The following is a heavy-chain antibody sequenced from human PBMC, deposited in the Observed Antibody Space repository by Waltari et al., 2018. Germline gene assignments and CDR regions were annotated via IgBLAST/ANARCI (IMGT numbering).Heavy chain of an antibody. CDR3: AKPGGGRRYYYYYGMDV. Sequence: EVQLLESGGGLVQPGGSLRLSCAASGFTFSSYAMSWVRQAPGQGLEWVSAISGSGGSTYYADSVKGRFTISRDNSKNTLYLQMNSLRAEDTAVYYCAKPGGGRRYYYYYGMDVWGQGTTVTVSS. J-gene: IGHJ6*02. D-gene: IGHD2-15*01. CDR1: GFTFSSYA. V-gene: IGHV3-23*01. CDR2: ISGSGGST.